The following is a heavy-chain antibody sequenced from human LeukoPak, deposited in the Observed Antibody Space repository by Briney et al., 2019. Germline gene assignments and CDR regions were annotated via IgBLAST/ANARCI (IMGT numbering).Heavy chain of an antibody. J-gene: IGHJ5*02. D-gene: IGHD2-2*01. CDR2: ISSSGSTI. CDR3: ARGSEYQLPLNWFDP. Sequence: GGSLRLSCAASGFTFTDYYMSWIRQAPGKGLEWLSYISSSGSTIYYADSVKGRFTISRDNSKNTLYLQMNSLRAEDTAVYYCARGSEYQLPLNWFDPWGQGTLVTVSS. V-gene: IGHV3-11*04. CDR1: GFTFTDYY.